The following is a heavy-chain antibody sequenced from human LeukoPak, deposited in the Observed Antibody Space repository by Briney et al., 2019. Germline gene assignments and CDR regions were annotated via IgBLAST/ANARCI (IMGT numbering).Heavy chain of an antibody. Sequence: GASVKVSCKASGGTFSSYAISWVRQAPGQGLEWMGRIIPILGIVNYAQKFQGRVTITADKSTSTAYMELSSLRSEDTAVYYCARLQDSSGYYYSPAYFDYWGQGTLVTVSS. V-gene: IGHV1-69*04. CDR3: ARLQDSSGYYYSPAYFDY. CDR1: GGTFSSYA. CDR2: IIPILGIV. D-gene: IGHD3-22*01. J-gene: IGHJ4*02.